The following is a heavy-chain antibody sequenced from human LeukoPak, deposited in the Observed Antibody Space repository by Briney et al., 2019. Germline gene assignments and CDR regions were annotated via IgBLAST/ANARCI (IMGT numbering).Heavy chain of an antibody. D-gene: IGHD3-10*01. CDR3: ARGGYYGSGNDFRFDP. Sequence: SETLSLTCAVYGGSFSGYYWSWIRQPPGKGLEWIGYIYYSGSTNYKPSLKSRVTISVDTSKSQFSLKLSSVTAADTAVYYCARGGYYGSGNDFRFDPWGQGTLVTVSS. CDR1: GGSFSGYY. V-gene: IGHV4-59*01. CDR2: IYYSGST. J-gene: IGHJ5*02.